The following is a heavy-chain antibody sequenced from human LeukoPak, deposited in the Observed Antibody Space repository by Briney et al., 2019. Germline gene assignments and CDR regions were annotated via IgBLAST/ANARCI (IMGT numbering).Heavy chain of an antibody. D-gene: IGHD2-2*02. Sequence: PGGSLRLSCAASGFTFSSYGMHWVRQAPGKGLEWVAVISYDGSNKYYADSVKGRFTISRDNPKNTLYLQMNSLRAEDTAVYYCAKPGKYCSSTSCYTHFDYWGQGTLVTVSS. V-gene: IGHV3-30*18. CDR1: GFTFSSYG. CDR2: ISYDGSNK. CDR3: AKPGKYCSSTSCYTHFDY. J-gene: IGHJ4*02.